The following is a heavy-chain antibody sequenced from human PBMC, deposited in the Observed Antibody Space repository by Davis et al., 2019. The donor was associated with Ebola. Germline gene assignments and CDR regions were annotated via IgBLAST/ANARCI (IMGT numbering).Heavy chain of an antibody. CDR3: ARLGYYYGSSGYYFYYFDY. D-gene: IGHD3-22*01. CDR2: ISPGDSDT. CDR1: GYSFTSYW. J-gene: IGHJ4*02. Sequence: GESLKISCTGSGYSFTSYWIGWVRQMPGKGLEWMGIISPGDSDTRYSPSFQGQVTISADKSISTAYLQWSSLKASDTAMYYCARLGYYYGSSGYYFYYFDYWGQGTLVTDSS. V-gene: IGHV5-51*01.